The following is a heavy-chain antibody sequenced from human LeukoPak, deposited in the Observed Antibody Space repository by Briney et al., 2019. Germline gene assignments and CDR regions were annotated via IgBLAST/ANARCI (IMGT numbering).Heavy chain of an antibody. CDR1: GFTVSSNY. CDR2: IYSGGST. V-gene: IGHV3-53*01. Sequence: GGSLKLSCAASGFTVSSNYMSWVRQAPGKGLEWVSVIYSGGSTYYADPVKGRFTISRDNSKNTLYLQMNSLRAEDTAVYYCARWKIANSAFDYWGQGTLVTVSS. CDR3: ARWKIANSAFDY. D-gene: IGHD1-1*01. J-gene: IGHJ4*02.